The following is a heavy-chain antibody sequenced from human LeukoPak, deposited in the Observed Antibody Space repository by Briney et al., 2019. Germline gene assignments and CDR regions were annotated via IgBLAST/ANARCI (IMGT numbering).Heavy chain of an antibody. CDR1: GGSISSSSYY. V-gene: IGHV4-39*01. Sequence: SETLSLTCTVSGGSISSSSYYWGWLRQPPGKGLEWIGSIYYSGSTYYNPSLKSRVTISVDTSKNQFSLKLSSVTAADTAVYYCARTRIQLWFRGVYYFDYWGQGTLVTVSS. J-gene: IGHJ4*02. CDR3: ARTRIQLWFRGVYYFDY. CDR2: IYYSGST. D-gene: IGHD5-18*01.